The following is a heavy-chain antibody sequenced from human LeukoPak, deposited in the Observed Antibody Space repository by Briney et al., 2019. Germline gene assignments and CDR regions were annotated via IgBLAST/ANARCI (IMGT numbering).Heavy chain of an antibody. CDR1: GGSFSGYY. D-gene: IGHD3-3*01. V-gene: IGHV4-34*01. CDR2: INHSGST. Sequence: SETLSLTCAVYGGSFSGYYWSWIRQPPGKGLEWIGEINHSGSTNYNPSLKSRVTISVDTSKNQFSQKLSSVTAADTAVYYCARLRFLEWLLRYYYYMDVWGKGTTVTVSS. J-gene: IGHJ6*03. CDR3: ARLRFLEWLLRYYYYMDV.